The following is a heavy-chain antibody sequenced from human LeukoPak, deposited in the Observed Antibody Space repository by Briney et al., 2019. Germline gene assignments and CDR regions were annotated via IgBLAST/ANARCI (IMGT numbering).Heavy chain of an antibody. CDR1: GFTVSSNY. V-gene: IGHV3-53*04. J-gene: IGHJ4*02. D-gene: IGHD3-9*01. CDR3: ARGLRYFDVYYFDY. Sequence: GGSLRLSCAASGFTVSSNYMSWVRQAPGKGLEWVSVIYSGGSTYYADSVKGRFTISRRNSKNTLYLQMNSLRAEDTAVYYCARGLRYFDVYYFDYWGQGTLVTVSS. CDR2: IYSGGST.